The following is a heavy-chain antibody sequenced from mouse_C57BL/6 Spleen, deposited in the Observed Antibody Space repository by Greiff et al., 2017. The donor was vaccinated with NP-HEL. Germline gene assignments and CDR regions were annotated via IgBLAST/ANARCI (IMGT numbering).Heavy chain of an antibody. D-gene: IGHD4-1*01. Sequence: EVKLLESGPGLVKPSQSLSLTCSVTGYSITSGYYWNWIRQFPGNKLEWMGYISYDGSNNYIPSLKNRISITRDTSKNQFFLKLNSVTTEDTATYYCARALTEYYFDYWGQGTTLTVSS. V-gene: IGHV3-6*01. CDR2: ISYDGSN. CDR3: ARALTEYYFDY. CDR1: GYSITSGYY. J-gene: IGHJ2*01.